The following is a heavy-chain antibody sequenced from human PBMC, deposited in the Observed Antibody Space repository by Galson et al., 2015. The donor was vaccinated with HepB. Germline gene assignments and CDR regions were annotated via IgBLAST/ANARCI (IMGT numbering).Heavy chain of an antibody. CDR3: ARVDRDGYNLWYFDL. V-gene: IGHV3-64*01. CDR1: GFTFSSYA. J-gene: IGHJ2*01. D-gene: IGHD5-24*01. CDR2: ISSNGGST. Sequence: SLRLSCAASGFTFSSYAMHWVRQAPGKGLEYVSAISSNGGSTYYANSVKGRFTISRDDSKNTLYLQMGSLRAEDMAVYYCARVDRDGYNLWYFDLWGRGTLVTVSS.